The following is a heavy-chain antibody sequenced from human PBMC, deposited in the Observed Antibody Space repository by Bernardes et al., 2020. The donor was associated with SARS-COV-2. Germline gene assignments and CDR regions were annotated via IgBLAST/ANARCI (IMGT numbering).Heavy chain of an antibody. D-gene: IGHD6-19*01. J-gene: IGHJ3*02. CDR2: IIPILGIA. CDR1: GGTFSSYT. CDR3: ARAPAPTTPRHIAVAEI. V-gene: IGHV1-69*02. Sequence: SVKVSCKASGGTFSSYTISWVRQAPGQGLEWMGRIIPILGIANYAQKFQGRVTITADKSTSTAYMELSSLRSEDTAVYYCARAPAPTTPRHIAVAEIWGQGTMVTVSS.